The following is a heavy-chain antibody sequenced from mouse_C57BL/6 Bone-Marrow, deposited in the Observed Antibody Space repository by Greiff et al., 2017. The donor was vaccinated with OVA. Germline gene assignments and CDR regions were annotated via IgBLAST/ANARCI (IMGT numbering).Heavy chain of an antibody. Sequence: VQLQQSGAELARPGASVKLSCKASGYTFTSYGISWVKQRTGQGLEWIGEIYPRSGNTYYNEKFKGKATLTADKSSSTAYMELRSLTSEDSAVYFCASPAYYSNYGDYFDYWGQGTTLTVSS. CDR1: GYTFTSYG. J-gene: IGHJ2*01. CDR3: ASPAYYSNYGDYFDY. D-gene: IGHD2-5*01. CDR2: IYPRSGNT. V-gene: IGHV1-81*01.